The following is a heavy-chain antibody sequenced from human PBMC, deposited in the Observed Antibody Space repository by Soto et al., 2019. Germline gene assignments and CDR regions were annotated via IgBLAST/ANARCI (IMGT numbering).Heavy chain of an antibody. V-gene: IGHV3-30*18. D-gene: IGHD2-21*01. CDR1: GFTFSSYG. Sequence: GGSLRLSCAASGFTFSSYGMHWVRQAPGKGLEWVAVISYDGSNKYYADSVKGRFTISRDNSKNTLYLQMNSLRAEDTAVYYCAKAHHVLLFDYYYGMDVWGQGTTVTVSS. J-gene: IGHJ6*02. CDR2: ISYDGSNK. CDR3: AKAHHVLLFDYYYGMDV.